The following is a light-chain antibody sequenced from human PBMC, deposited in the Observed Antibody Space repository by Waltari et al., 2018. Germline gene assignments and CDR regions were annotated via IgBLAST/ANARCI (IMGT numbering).Light chain of an antibody. Sequence: DIQMTQSPSSLSASVGARVTITCRASQGIGNYLAWYQQRPGKVPKLLIYAASTLQSGVPSRFSGSGSGTDFTLTISSLQPEDVATYYCQKYSSAPLTFGGGTKVGIK. J-gene: IGKJ4*01. CDR3: QKYSSAPLT. CDR2: AAS. V-gene: IGKV1-27*01. CDR1: QGIGNY.